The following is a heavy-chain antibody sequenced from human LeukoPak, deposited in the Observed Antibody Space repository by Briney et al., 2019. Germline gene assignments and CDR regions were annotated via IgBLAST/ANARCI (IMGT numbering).Heavy chain of an antibody. J-gene: IGHJ4*02. D-gene: IGHD2-2*01. CDR3: ARRYCSSTSCQTHFDY. CDR1: GGSFSGYY. Sequence: PSETLSLTCAVYGGSFSGYYWSWIRQPPGKGLEWIGEINHSGSTNYNPSLKSRVTISVDKSKNQFSLKLSSVTAADTAVYYCARRYCSSTSCQTHFDYWGQGTLVTVSS. V-gene: IGHV4-34*01. CDR2: INHSGST.